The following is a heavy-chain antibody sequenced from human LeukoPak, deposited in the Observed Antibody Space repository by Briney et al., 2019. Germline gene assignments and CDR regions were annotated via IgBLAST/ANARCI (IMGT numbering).Heavy chain of an antibody. CDR1: GGSISSYY. Sequence: PSETLSLTCTVSGGSISSYYWSWIRQPPGKGLEWIGYIYYSGSTNYNPSLKSRVTMSIDTSKNQFFLKLSSVTAADTAVYYCARYHPIPAALDYWGQGTLVTVSS. CDR3: ARYHPIPAALDY. J-gene: IGHJ4*02. D-gene: IGHD2-2*01. CDR2: IYYSGST. V-gene: IGHV4-59*12.